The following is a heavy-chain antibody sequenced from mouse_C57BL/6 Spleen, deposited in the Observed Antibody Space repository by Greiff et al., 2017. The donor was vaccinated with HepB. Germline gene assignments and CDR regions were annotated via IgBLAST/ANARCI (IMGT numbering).Heavy chain of an antibody. Sequence: EVKLQESGPGLVKPSQSLSLTCSVTGYSITSGYYWNWIRQFPGNKLEWMGYISYDGSNNYNPSLKNRISITRDTSKNQFFLKLNSVTTEDTATYYCARSNCGRFAYWGQGTLVTVSA. J-gene: IGHJ3*01. CDR1: GYSITSGYY. D-gene: IGHD4-1*01. CDR3: ARSNCGRFAY. CDR2: ISYDGSN. V-gene: IGHV3-6*01.